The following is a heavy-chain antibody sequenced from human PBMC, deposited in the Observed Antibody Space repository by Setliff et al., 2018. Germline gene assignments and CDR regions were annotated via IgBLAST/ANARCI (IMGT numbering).Heavy chain of an antibody. V-gene: IGHV1-69*05. D-gene: IGHD2-15*01. J-gene: IGHJ5*02. CDR2: IIPIFGTA. CDR1: GGTFSRYA. Sequence: SVKVSCKASGGTFSRYAISWVRQAPGQGLAWMGGIIPIFGTANYAQKFQDRVTITTDESTSTAYMELSSLTSEDTAVYYCARSPAVLGIVYLDPWGQGTLVTVSS. CDR3: ARSPAVLGIVYLDP.